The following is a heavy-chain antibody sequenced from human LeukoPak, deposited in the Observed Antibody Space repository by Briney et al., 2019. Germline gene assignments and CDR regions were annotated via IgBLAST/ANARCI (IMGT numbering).Heavy chain of an antibody. Sequence: GGSPRLSCAASGFTFDDYTMHWVRQAPGKGLEWVSLISWDGGSTYYADSVKGRFTISRDNSKNSLYLQMNSLRTEDTALYYCAKDGRPLRGYYYYGMDVWGQGTTVTVSS. CDR3: AKDGRPLRGYYYYGMDV. CDR2: ISWDGGST. J-gene: IGHJ6*02. V-gene: IGHV3-43*01. CDR1: GFTFDDYT. D-gene: IGHD5/OR15-5a*01.